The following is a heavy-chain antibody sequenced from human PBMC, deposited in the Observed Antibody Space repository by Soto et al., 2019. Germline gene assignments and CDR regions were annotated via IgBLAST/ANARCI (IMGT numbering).Heavy chain of an antibody. D-gene: IGHD2-15*01. Sequence: PGGSLRLSCVASGFTFWGDWMSWVRQAPGKGLEWVANIKQDGSAKQYLDSVRGRFTISRDNSKNSVYLQMNSLRAGDMALYYCARDFYGGFSYGPGDNWGQGTLVTVSS. CDR2: IKQDGSAK. CDR1: GFTFWGDW. CDR3: ARDFYGGFSYGPGDN. V-gene: IGHV3-7*01. J-gene: IGHJ4*02.